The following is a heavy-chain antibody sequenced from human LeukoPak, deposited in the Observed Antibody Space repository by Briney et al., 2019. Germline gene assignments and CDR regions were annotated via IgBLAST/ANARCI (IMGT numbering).Heavy chain of an antibody. D-gene: IGHD3-10*01. V-gene: IGHV5-51*01. CDR3: ARHGYYDSGRGFDY. J-gene: IGHJ4*02. Sequence: GESLKISCKGSGYSFSSHWIAWVRQMPGKGLECMGIIYSGDSHTRYSPSFQGQVTISDDKSIRTAYLQWSSLKASDTAMYYCARHGYYDSGRGFDYWGQGTLVTVSS. CDR1: GYSFSSHW. CDR2: IYSGDSHT.